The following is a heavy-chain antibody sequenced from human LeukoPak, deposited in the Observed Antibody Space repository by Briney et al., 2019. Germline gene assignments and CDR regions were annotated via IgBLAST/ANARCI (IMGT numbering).Heavy chain of an antibody. J-gene: IGHJ4*02. CDR1: GGTFSSYA. CDR2: IIPIFGTA. V-gene: IGHV1-69*05. CDR3: ASSPPLKYYFDY. Sequence: GASVKVSCKASGGTFSSYAISWVRQAPGQGLEWMGGIIPIFGTANYAQKFQDRVTITTDESTSTAYMELSSLRSEDTAVYYCASSPPLKYYFDYWGQGTLVTVSS.